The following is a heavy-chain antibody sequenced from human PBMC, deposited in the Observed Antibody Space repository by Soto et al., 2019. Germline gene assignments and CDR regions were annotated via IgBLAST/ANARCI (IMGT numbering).Heavy chain of an antibody. J-gene: IGHJ4*02. CDR3: TRQGGALDFDY. CDR1: GFTFSPAA. Sequence: EVQLVDSGGGLVQPGGSLKLSCAASGFTFSPAAMHWVRQASGKGLEWVSVVRNQANNYATVYAASVKGRFTVSRDDSKNTAYLQMNSLKTEDTAVYYCTRQGGALDFDYWGQGTLVTVSS. D-gene: IGHD1-26*01. CDR2: VRNQANNYAT. V-gene: IGHV3-73*01.